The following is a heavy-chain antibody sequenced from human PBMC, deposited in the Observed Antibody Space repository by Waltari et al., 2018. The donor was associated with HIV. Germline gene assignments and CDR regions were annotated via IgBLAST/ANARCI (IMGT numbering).Heavy chain of an antibody. D-gene: IGHD3-22*01. CDR3: ARDSGPYYYDSSVYASFDY. V-gene: IGHV3-21*01. CDR2: ISSSSSYI. Sequence: VQLVESGGGLVKPGGSLRLSCAASGFTFSRYSMNWVRQAPGKGLEWVSSISSSSSYIYYADSVKGRFTISRDNAKNSLYLQMNSLRAEDTAVYYCARDSGPYYYDSSVYASFDYWGQGTLVTVSS. J-gene: IGHJ4*02. CDR1: GFTFSRYS.